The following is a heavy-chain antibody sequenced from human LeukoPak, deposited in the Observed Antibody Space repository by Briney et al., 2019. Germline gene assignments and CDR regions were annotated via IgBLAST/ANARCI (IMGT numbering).Heavy chain of an antibody. D-gene: IGHD1-26*01. CDR2: IYSSGST. V-gene: IGHV4-4*07. CDR1: GGSISSYY. Sequence: SETLSLTCTVSGGSISSYYWSWIRQSAGKGLEWIGRIYSSGSTTYNPSLKSRITMSVDTSKNQFSLKLSSVTAADTAVYYCARGGVVGGYFDYWGQGTLVTVSS. CDR3: ARGGVVGGYFDY. J-gene: IGHJ4*02.